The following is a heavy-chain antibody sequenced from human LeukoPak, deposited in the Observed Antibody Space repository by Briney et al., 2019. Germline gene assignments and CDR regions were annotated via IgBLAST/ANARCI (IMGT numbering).Heavy chain of an antibody. J-gene: IGHJ4*02. CDR1: GYTFTSYG. V-gene: IGHV1-18*01. CDR2: ISAYNGNT. D-gene: IGHD5-18*01. CDR3: ARGGRGGLAAMVIYY. Sequence: GASVKVSCXASGYTFTSYGISWVRRARGQGLEWMGWISAYNGNTNYAQKLQGRVTMTTDTSTSTAYMELRSLRSDDTAVYYCARGGRGGLAAMVIYYWGQGTLVTVSS.